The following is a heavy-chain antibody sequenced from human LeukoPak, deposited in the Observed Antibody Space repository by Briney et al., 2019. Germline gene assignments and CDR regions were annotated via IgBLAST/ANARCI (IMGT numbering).Heavy chain of an antibody. J-gene: IGHJ6*02. Sequence: ASVKVSCKASGGTFSSYTIRWVRQAPGQGLEWMGRIIPILGIANYAQKFQGRVTITADKSTSTAYMELSSLRSEDTAVYYCARDQPLYYYYGMDVWGQGTTVTVSS. CDR1: GGTFSSYT. V-gene: IGHV1-69*04. CDR3: ARDQPLYYYYGMDV. CDR2: IIPILGIA.